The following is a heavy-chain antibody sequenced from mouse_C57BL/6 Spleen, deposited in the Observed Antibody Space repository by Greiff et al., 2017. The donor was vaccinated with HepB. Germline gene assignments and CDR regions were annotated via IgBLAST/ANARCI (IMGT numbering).Heavy chain of an antibody. CDR1: GFSLTSYG. CDR3: ASHYYGSSPYYAMDY. J-gene: IGHJ4*01. CDR2: IWSGGST. D-gene: IGHD1-1*01. V-gene: IGHV2-2*01. Sequence: QVQLKQSGPGLVQPSQSLSITCTVSGFSLTSYGVHWVRQSPGKGLEWLGVIWSGGSTDYNAAFISRLSISKDNSKSQVFFKMNSLQADDTAIYYCASHYYGSSPYYAMDYWGQGTSVTVSS.